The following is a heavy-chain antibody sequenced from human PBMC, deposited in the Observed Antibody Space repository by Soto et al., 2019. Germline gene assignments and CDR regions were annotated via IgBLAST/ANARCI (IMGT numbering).Heavy chain of an antibody. J-gene: IGHJ4*02. CDR3: ARARGYYDSSGYYYYFDY. Sequence: PGGSLRLSCAASGVTFSSYGMHWVRQAPGKGLEWVAVIWYDGSNKYYADSVKGRFTISRDNSKNTLYLQMNSLRAEDTAVYYCARARGYYDSSGYYYYFDYWGQGTLVTVSS. V-gene: IGHV3-33*01. D-gene: IGHD3-22*01. CDR1: GVTFSSYG. CDR2: IWYDGSNK.